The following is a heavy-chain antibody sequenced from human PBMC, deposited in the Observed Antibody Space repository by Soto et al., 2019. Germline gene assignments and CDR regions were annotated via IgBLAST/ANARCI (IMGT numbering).Heavy chain of an antibody. CDR2: IWYDGSNK. CDR3: AREEFVVVPAGPKDYYYYYGMDV. J-gene: IGHJ6*02. V-gene: IGHV3-33*01. CDR1: GFTFSSYG. D-gene: IGHD2-2*01. Sequence: GGSLRLSCAASGFTFSSYGMHWVRQAPGKGLEWVAVIWYDGSNKYYADSVKGRFTISRDNSKNTLYLQMNSLRAEDTAVYYCAREEFVVVPAGPKDYYYYYGMDVWGQGTTVTVSS.